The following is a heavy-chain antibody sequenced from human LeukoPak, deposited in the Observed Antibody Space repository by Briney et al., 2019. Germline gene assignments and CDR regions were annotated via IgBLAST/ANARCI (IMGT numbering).Heavy chain of an antibody. CDR2: IKYDGSEK. Sequence: GGSLRLSCAASGFAFSTYWMAWVRQAPGKGLEWVANIKYDGSEKYYVDSVKGRFTISRDNAKNSLYLQMNILRDEDTAVYYCARDLVIEPTGDWFDPWGQGTLVIVSS. J-gene: IGHJ5*02. D-gene: IGHD2/OR15-2a*01. CDR1: GFAFSTYW. V-gene: IGHV3-7*01. CDR3: ARDLVIEPTGDWFDP.